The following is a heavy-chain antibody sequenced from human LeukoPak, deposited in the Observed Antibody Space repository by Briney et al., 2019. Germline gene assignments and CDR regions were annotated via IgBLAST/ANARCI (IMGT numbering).Heavy chain of an antibody. D-gene: IGHD3-10*01. CDR2: LRGEGET. CDR3: AKASWVSSADAVL. J-gene: IGHJ4*02. CDR1: GFTFSSYA. Sequence: GGSLRLSCVASGFTFSSYAMSWVRQARARGLEWVSSLRGEGETFYGESVKGRFTLSRDDSRNMVFLHLNNLRVEDTALYYCAKASWVSSADAVLWGQGTVVTVS. V-gene: IGHV3-23*02.